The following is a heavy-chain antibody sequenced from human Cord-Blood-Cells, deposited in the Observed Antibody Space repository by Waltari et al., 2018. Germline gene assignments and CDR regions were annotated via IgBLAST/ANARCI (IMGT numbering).Heavy chain of an antibody. CDR3: ARTQQLSPFDY. J-gene: IGHJ4*02. CDR1: GGSFSGYY. D-gene: IGHD6-13*01. V-gene: IGHV4-34*01. Sequence: QVQLQQWGAGLLKPSETLSLTCAVYGGSFSGYYWSWIRQPPGKGLEWIGEINHSGSTNYNPSLKSRVTISVDTSKNQFSLKRSSVTAADTAVYYCARTQQLSPFDYWGQGTLVTVSS. CDR2: INHSGST.